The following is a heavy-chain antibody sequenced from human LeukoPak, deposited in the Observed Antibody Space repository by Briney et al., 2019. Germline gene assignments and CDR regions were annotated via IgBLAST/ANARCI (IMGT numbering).Heavy chain of an antibody. J-gene: IGHJ6*03. V-gene: IGHV3-23*01. CDR1: GFTFSSYA. D-gene: IGHD6-19*01. Sequence: GGSLRLSCAASGFTFSSYAMSWVRQAPGKGLEWVSAISGSGGSTYYADSVKGRFTISRDNSKNTLYLQMNSLRAEDTAVYYCAKVGYSSGWYYYYMDAWGKGTTVTVSS. CDR3: AKVGYSSGWYYYYMDA. CDR2: ISGSGGST.